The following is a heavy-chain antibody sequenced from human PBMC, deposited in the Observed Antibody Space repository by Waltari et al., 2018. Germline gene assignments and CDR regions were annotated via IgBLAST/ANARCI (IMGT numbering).Heavy chain of an antibody. CDR1: GVTFSSYA. CDR3: AREMTSYSTFDY. CDR2: IIPIFGTA. J-gene: IGHJ4*02. V-gene: IGHV1-69*12. Sequence: QVQLVQSGAEVKKPGSSVKVPCKASGVTFSSYAISWVRQAPGQGLEWMGGIIPIFGTANYAQKFQGRVTITADESTSTAYMELSSLRSEDTAVYYCAREMTSYSTFDYWGQGTLVTVSS. D-gene: IGHD4-4*01.